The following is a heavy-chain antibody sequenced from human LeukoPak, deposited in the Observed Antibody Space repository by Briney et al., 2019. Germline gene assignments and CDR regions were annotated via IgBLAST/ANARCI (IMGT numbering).Heavy chain of an antibody. J-gene: IGHJ6*02. Sequence: GGSLRLSCAASGFTVSSNYMSWVRQAPGKGLEWVSVIYSGGSTYYADSVKGRFTISRDNSKNTLYLQMNSLRAEDTAVYYCASPHTPYYYYYGMDVWGQGTAVTVSS. CDR3: ASPHTPYYYYYGMDV. CDR1: GFTVSSNY. D-gene: IGHD2-2*02. CDR2: IYSGGST. V-gene: IGHV3-53*01.